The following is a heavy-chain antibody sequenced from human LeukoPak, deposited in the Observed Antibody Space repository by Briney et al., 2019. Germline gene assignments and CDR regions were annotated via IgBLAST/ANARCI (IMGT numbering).Heavy chain of an antibody. CDR2: IKSDGSWT. J-gene: IGHJ4*02. CDR3: VRDGDAYDFDH. Sequence: GGSLRLSCAASGFSIRGYWMHWVRHAPGKGLMWVSRIKSDGSWTNYADSVRGRFTISRDNAKNTLYLRMIGLRAEDTAIYYCVRDGDAYDFDHWGQGILVTVSS. D-gene: IGHD5-12*01. V-gene: IGHV3-74*01. CDR1: GFSIRGYW.